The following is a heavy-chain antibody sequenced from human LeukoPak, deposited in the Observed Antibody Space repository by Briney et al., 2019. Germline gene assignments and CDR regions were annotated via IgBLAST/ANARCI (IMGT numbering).Heavy chain of an antibody. Sequence: GGSLRLSCAASGFTFSSYGMHWVRQAPGKGLEWVAFIRYDGSNKYYADSVKGRFTISRDNSENTLYLQMNSLRAEDTAVYYCAKDYYGSGSYPYHFDYWGQGTLVTVSS. CDR3: AKDYYGSGSYPYHFDY. J-gene: IGHJ4*02. CDR2: IRYDGSNK. CDR1: GFTFSSYG. D-gene: IGHD3-10*01. V-gene: IGHV3-30*02.